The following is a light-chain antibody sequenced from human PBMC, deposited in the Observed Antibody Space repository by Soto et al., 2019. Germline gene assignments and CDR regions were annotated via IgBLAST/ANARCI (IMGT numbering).Light chain of an antibody. Sequence: QSALTQPPSASGTPGQRVTISCSGSGSSIGTNTVNWYRQLPGTAPKLLIYGNNQRPSGVPDRFSGFKSGTSASLAISGLQSEDEAEYYCAAWDGSLNNVLFGGGTKLTVL. CDR3: AAWDGSLNNVL. CDR2: GNN. CDR1: GSSIGTNT. V-gene: IGLV1-44*01. J-gene: IGLJ2*01.